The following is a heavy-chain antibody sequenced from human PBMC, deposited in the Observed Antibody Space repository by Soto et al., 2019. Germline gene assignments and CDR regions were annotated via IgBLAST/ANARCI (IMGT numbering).Heavy chain of an antibody. CDR2: IKQDGSEK. CDR1: GFTFSSYW. J-gene: IGHJ3*02. CDR3: ATYSSGWYPDAFDI. V-gene: IGHV3-7*03. D-gene: IGHD6-19*01. Sequence: RLSCAASGFTFSSYWMSWVRQAPGKGLEWVANIKQDGSEKYYVDSVKGRFTISRDNAKNSLYLQMNSLRAEDTAVYYCATYSSGWYPDAFDIWGQGTMVTVSS.